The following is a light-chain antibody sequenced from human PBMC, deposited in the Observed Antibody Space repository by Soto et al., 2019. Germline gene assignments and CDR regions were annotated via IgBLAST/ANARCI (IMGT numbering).Light chain of an antibody. CDR1: QSVGTY. J-gene: IGKJ1*01. Sequence: EIVLTQSPVILSVSPGDRATLSCRASQSVGTYLAWYQQIPGQAPRLLIFDASIRATGIPARFSGSGSGTDFTLPVSSLEPEDFGVYFCQQRNLRPGGTFGQGTKLEIK. V-gene: IGKV3-11*01. CDR3: QQRNLRPGGT. CDR2: DAS.